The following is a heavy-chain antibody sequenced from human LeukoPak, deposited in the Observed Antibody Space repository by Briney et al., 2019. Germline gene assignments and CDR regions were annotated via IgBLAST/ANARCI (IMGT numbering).Heavy chain of an antibody. CDR3: ARDRSGSSGGNWFDP. V-gene: IGHV4-4*07. CDR1: GGSFSGYY. CDR2: IYTSGST. J-gene: IGHJ5*02. D-gene: IGHD3-22*01. Sequence: SETLSLTCAVYGGSFSGYYWSWIRQPAGKGLEWIGRIYTSGSTNYNPSLKSRVTISVDTSKNQFSLKLSSVTAADTAVYYCARDRSGSSGGNWFDPWGQGTLVTVSS.